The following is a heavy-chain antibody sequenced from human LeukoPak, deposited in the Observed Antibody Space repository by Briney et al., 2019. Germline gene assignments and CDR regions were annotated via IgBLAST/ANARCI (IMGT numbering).Heavy chain of an antibody. V-gene: IGHV4-59*12. CDR2: IYYSGST. CDR3: ARGVSYYGSGSYYNGYYYYGMDV. D-gene: IGHD3-10*01. Sequence: SETLSLTCTVSGGSINSYYWSWIRQPPGKGLEWIAYIYYSGSTSYNPSLKSRVTISVDTSKNQFSLKLSSVTAADTAVYYCARGVSYYGSGSYYNGYYYYGMDVWGQGTTVTVSS. J-gene: IGHJ6*02. CDR1: GGSINSYY.